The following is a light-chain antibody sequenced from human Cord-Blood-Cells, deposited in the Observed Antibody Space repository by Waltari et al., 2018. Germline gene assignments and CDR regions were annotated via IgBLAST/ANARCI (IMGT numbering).Light chain of an antibody. CDR1: ALPKKY. CDR3: LSADSSGTWV. V-gene: IGLV3-16*01. J-gene: IGLJ3*02. CDR2: KDS. Sequence: SYELTQPPSVSVSLGQMARITCSGEALPKKYAYWYQQKPGQFPVLVIYKDSERPSGIPGGFSGSSSGTIVTLTISGVQAEDEADYYCLSADSSGTWVFGGGTKLTVL.